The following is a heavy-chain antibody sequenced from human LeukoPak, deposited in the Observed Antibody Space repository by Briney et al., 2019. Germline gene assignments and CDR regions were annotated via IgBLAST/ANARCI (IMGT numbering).Heavy chain of an antibody. D-gene: IGHD4-23*01. V-gene: IGHV4-31*03. CDR3: ARARWPLQTSFDY. CDR1: GGSISSGGDY. Sequence: NPSETLSLTCTVSGGSISSGGDYWTWIRQLPGKGLEWIGYIHHTGSTFCNPSLKSRVIISVDTSKNQFSLKLSSVTAADTAVYYCARARWPLQTSFDYWGQGTLVTVSS. CDR2: IHHTGST. J-gene: IGHJ4*02.